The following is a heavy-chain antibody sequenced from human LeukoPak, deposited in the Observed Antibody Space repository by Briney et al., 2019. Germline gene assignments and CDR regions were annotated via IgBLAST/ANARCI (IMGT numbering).Heavy chain of an antibody. CDR3: AYSSAWVDNWFDP. Sequence: ASVKVSCKASGYTFTSYGISWVRQAPGQGLEWMGWISACNGNTNYAQKLQGRVTMTTDTSTSTAYMELRSLRSDDMAVYYCAYSSAWVDNWFDPWGQGTLVTVSS. D-gene: IGHD6-19*01. CDR1: GYTFTSYG. CDR2: ISACNGNT. J-gene: IGHJ5*02. V-gene: IGHV1-18*03.